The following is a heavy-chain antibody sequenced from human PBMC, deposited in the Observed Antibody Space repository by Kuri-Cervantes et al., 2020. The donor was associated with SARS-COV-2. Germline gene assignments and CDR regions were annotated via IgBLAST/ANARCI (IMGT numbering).Heavy chain of an antibody. J-gene: IGHJ6*03. CDR1: GEFISCYY. CDR3: AGIWIGSYNYYMDV. V-gene: IGHV4-34*01. D-gene: IGHD3-3*01. CDR2: DNNRGST. Sequence: ILSLSCAFDGEFISCYYWNWIRQSPGKGLEWIGEDNNRGSTNYNPSLKSRVTISVDTSKNQFSLKLSTLTAADTAVYYCAGIWIGSYNYYMDVWGKGTTVTVSS.